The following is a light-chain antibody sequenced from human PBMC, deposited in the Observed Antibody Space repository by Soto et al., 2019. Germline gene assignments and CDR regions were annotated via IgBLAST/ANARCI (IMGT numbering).Light chain of an antibody. V-gene: IGKV3-11*01. CDR2: DAS. CDR3: QQRSDWPPIT. Sequence: EIVLTQSPATLSLSPGERATLSCRASQSVNKYLAWYRQQPGQPPRLLIYDASYRATGIPDRFSGSGSGTDFTLTISSLEPEDFAVYYCQQRSDWPPITFGQGTRLEIK. J-gene: IGKJ5*01. CDR1: QSVNKY.